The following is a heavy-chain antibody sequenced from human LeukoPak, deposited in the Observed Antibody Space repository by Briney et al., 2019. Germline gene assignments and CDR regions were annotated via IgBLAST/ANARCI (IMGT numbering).Heavy chain of an antibody. CDR1: GGSIGSGDYY. Sequence: KSSQTLSLTCAVSGGSIGSGDYYWSWIRQPPGKGLVWIGYFYCSGSTYYNPSLKSRVTISVDTSKNQFSLKLSSVTAADTAVYYCARDVKVVPAALSGGMDVWGQGTTVTVSS. V-gene: IGHV4-30-4*01. CDR3: ARDVKVVPAALSGGMDV. J-gene: IGHJ6*02. CDR2: FYCSGST. D-gene: IGHD2-2*01.